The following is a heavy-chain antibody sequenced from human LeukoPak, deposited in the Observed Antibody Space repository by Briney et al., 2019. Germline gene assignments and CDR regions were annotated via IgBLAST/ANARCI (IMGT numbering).Heavy chain of an antibody. V-gene: IGHV4-61*02. CDR3: ARLRLRYDSNGYSTSYEAFDI. CDR1: GGSISSGSYY. Sequence: SETLSLTCTVSGGSISSGSYYWRWIRQPAGKGLEWIGRIYTSGSTNYNPSLKSRVTISVDTSKNQFSLKLSSVTAADTAVYYCARLRLRYDSNGYSTSYEAFDIWGQGTVVTVSS. J-gene: IGHJ3*02. D-gene: IGHD3-22*01. CDR2: IYTSGST.